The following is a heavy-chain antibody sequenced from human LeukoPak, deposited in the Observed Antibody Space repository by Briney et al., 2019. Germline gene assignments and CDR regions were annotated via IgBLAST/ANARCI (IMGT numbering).Heavy chain of an antibody. V-gene: IGHV4-34*01. CDR1: GGSFSGYY. Sequence: PSETLSLTCAVYGGSFSGYYWSWIRQPPGKGLEWIGEINHSGSTNYNPSLKSRVTISVDTSKNQFSLKLSSVTAADTAVYYCASSRGAMVDYWGQGTLVTVSS. CDR3: ASSRGAMVDY. D-gene: IGHD5-18*01. J-gene: IGHJ4*02. CDR2: INHSGST.